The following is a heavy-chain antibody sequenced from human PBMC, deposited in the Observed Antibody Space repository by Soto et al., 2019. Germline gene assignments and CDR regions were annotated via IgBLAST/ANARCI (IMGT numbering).Heavy chain of an antibody. CDR3: ARDISAAGTGIDY. J-gene: IGHJ4*02. Sequence: SETLSLTCTVSGGSISSGDYYWSWIRQPPGKGLEWIGYIYYSGSTYYNPSLKSRVTISVDTSKNQFSLKLSSVTAADTAVYYCARDISAAGTGIDYWGQGTLVTVSS. CDR1: GGSISSGDYY. D-gene: IGHD6-13*01. V-gene: IGHV4-30-4*01. CDR2: IYYSGST.